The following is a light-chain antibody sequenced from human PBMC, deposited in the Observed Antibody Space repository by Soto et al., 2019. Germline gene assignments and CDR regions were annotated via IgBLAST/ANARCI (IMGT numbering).Light chain of an antibody. CDR1: TSDIGFYDY. Sequence: QSALTQPASVSGSPGQSLTISCTGTTSDIGFYDYVSWYQQRPGKAPRLMIYEVTNRPSGVSNRFSGSKSGNTASLTISGLQADDEADYYCSSYTTSSTLVFGGGTKLTVL. V-gene: IGLV2-14*01. J-gene: IGLJ3*02. CDR3: SSYTTSSTLV. CDR2: EVT.